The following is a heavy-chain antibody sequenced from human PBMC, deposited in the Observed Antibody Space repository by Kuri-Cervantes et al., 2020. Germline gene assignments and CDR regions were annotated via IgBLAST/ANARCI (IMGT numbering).Heavy chain of an antibody. Sequence: SETLSLTCTVSGGSISSYYWSWIRQPPGKGLEWIGYIYYSGSTNYNPSLKSRVTISVDTSKNQFSLKLSSVTAADTAVYYCARDKKKLWFGSWGQGTLVTVSS. CDR2: IYYSGST. CDR3: ARDKKKLWFGS. CDR1: GGSISSYY. J-gene: IGHJ4*02. D-gene: IGHD3-10*01. V-gene: IGHV4-59*12.